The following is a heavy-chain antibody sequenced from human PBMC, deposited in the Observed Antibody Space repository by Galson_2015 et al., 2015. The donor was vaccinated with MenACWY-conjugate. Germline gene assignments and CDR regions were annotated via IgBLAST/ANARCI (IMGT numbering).Heavy chain of an antibody. CDR1: GFIFSNSW. V-gene: IGHV3-7*03. Sequence: SLRLSCAASGFIFSNSWMDWVRQAPGKGLEWVGNTKQDGSERYYVESVKGRFIISRDNAKNSLYLQMNSLRAEDTAIYYCARGTVNALGTKYYGMDVWGQGTTVTVSS. D-gene: IGHD4-17*01. CDR2: TKQDGSER. CDR3: ARGTVNALGTKYYGMDV. J-gene: IGHJ6*02.